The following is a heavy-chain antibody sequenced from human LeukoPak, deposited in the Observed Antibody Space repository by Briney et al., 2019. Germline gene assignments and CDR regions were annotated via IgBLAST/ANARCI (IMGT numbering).Heavy chain of an antibody. CDR2: ICGSDGST. Sequence: PGGSLRLSCAASGFTFSTYAMSWVRQAPGKGLEWVSSICGSDGSTYYADSVKGRFAISRDNSKNTLYLQMNSLRAEDTAVYYCAKDVYGDYGGLDYWGQGTPVTVSS. CDR1: GFTFSTYA. J-gene: IGHJ4*02. V-gene: IGHV3-23*01. D-gene: IGHD4-17*01. CDR3: AKDVYGDYGGLDY.